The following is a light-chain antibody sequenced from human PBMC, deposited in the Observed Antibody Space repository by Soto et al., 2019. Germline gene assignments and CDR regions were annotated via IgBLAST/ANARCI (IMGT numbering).Light chain of an antibody. Sequence: QSALTQPASVSGSPGQSITVSCTGTNSDIGAYDSVSWYQHHPGRAPKLLIYGVDRRPSGISYRFSASKSGNTASLTISGLQAEDEGDYYCTSYTTATTYVFGSGTQLT. V-gene: IGLV2-14*01. CDR3: TSYTTATTYV. CDR2: GVD. CDR1: NSDIGAYDS. J-gene: IGLJ7*01.